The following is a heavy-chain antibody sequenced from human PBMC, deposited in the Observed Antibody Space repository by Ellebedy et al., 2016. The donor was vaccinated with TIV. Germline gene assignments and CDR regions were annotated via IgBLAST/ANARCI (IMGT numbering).Heavy chain of an antibody. V-gene: IGHV1-18*01. D-gene: IGHD1-26*01. Sequence: ASVKVSCKASGYTFVSHGVTWVRQAPGQGLEWMGWIAVYNGATNYAQKFQGRVTMTTDTSTNTAYMELRGLKSDDTAVYYCARVVGAPNWFDPWGQGTLVTVSS. CDR2: IAVYNGAT. J-gene: IGHJ5*02. CDR3: ARVVGAPNWFDP. CDR1: GYTFVSHG.